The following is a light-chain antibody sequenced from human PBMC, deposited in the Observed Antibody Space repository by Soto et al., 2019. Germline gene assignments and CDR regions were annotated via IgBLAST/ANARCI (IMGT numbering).Light chain of an antibody. J-gene: IGKJ1*01. CDR1: QSIYSRY. V-gene: IGKV3-20*01. Sequence: EIVLTQSPGTLSSSPGERATLSCRASQSIYSRYLAWYQQRPGQPPRLLIHGAFTRATGISDRFSGSGSGTDFTLTLSRLEPEDFAVYYCHHYGDSPPETFGQGTRVEIK. CDR3: HHYGDSPPET. CDR2: GAF.